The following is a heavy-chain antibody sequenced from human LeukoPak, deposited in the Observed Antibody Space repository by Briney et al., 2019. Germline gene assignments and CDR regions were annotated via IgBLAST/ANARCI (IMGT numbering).Heavy chain of an antibody. D-gene: IGHD1-26*01. CDR1: GFSFSSYA. J-gene: IGHJ6*03. CDR2: MSSSDDGR. CDR3: AKFDAEYTGSYSYYYYMDV. Sequence: GGSLRLSCATSGFSFSSYAMSWVRQAPGKGLEWVSAMSSSDDGRYYAASVRGRFTISRDTSRSTLYLQMNSLRAEDAAVYYCAKFDAEYTGSYSYYYYMDVWGKGTTVTVSS. V-gene: IGHV3-23*01.